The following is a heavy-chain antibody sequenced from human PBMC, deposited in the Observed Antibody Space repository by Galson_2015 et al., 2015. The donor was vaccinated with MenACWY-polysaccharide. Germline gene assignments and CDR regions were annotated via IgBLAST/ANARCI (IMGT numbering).Heavy chain of an antibody. CDR1: GGSVSSGTYY. Sequence: ETLSLTCTVSGGSVSSGTYYWYWIRQPPGQGLEWIGYLSYSGSTNYRPSLKSRVSISQDTSNNQFSLKLSSVTAADTAMYYCARGDSSTWYKFDYWGQGALVTVSS. D-gene: IGHD6-13*01. CDR3: ARGDSSTWYKFDY. V-gene: IGHV4-61*01. J-gene: IGHJ4*02. CDR2: LSYSGST.